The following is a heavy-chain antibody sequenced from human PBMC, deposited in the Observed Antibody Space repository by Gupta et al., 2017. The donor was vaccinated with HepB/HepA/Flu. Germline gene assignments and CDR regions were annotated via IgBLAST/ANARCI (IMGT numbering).Heavy chain of an antibody. CDR2: MNPRSGNT. D-gene: IGHD1-14*01. CDR1: GYSFTSYD. CDR3: ARGTRTVDD. V-gene: IGHV1-8*01. J-gene: IGHJ4*02. Sequence: QVQLVQSGAEVKKPGASVKVSCKASGYSFTSYDVSWVRQATGQGLEWMGWMNPRSGNTGYLQKFQGRVTMTRDTSISTAYMELSSLGSEDTAVYYCARGTRTVDDWGQGTRVTVSS.